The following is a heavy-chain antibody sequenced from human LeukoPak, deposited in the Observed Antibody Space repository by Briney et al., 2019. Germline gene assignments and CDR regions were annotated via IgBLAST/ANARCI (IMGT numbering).Heavy chain of an antibody. V-gene: IGHV1-46*01. CDR2: INPSGGST. J-gene: IGHJ4*02. Sequence: GASVKVSCKASGYTFTSYYMHWVRQAPGQGLEWMGIINPSGGSTSYAQKFQGRVTMTRDMSTSTVYMELSSLRSEDTAVYYCARDPYGSGSYDPGLDYWGQGTLVTVSS. CDR3: ARDPYGSGSYDPGLDY. CDR1: GYTFTSYY. D-gene: IGHD3-10*01.